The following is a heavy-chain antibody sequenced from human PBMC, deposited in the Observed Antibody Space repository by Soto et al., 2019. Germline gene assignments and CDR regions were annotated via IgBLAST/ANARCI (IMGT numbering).Heavy chain of an antibody. CDR3: ARHYSSGGSRDSFDI. Sequence: SETLSLTCTVSGGSISSYYWSWIRQPPGKGLEWIGYIYYSGSTNYNPSLKSRVTISVDTSKNQFSLKLSSVTAADTAVYYCARHYSSGGSRDSFDIWGQGTMVTVSS. D-gene: IGHD3-10*01. V-gene: IGHV4-59*08. CDR2: IYYSGST. J-gene: IGHJ3*02. CDR1: GGSISSYY.